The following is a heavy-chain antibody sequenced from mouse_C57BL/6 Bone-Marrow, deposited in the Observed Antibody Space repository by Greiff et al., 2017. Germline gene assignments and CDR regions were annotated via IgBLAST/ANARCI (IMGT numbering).Heavy chain of an antibody. CDR2: FTMYSDAT. V-gene: IGHV1-49*01. Sequence: LQQSGAELVRPGSSVKLSCKASYFAFMASAMHWVKQRPGHGLEWIGSFTMYSDATEYSENFKGKATLAANTSSSTAYMELSSLTSEDSAVYYCAHYDYDKDYFDYWGQGTTLTVSS. CDR1: YFAFMASA. D-gene: IGHD2-4*01. J-gene: IGHJ2*01. CDR3: AHYDYDKDYFDY.